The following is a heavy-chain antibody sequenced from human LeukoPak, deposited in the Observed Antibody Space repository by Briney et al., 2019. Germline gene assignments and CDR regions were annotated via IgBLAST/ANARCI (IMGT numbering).Heavy chain of an antibody. CDR3: ARASYCSGGSCWIDY. Sequence: SETLSLTCTVSGGTITSTNDYWGWIRQPPGKGLEWIGSIYYSGSTYYNPSLKSRVTIFVDTYKDQFSLKLNSVTAADTAVYYCARASYCSGGSCWIDYWGQGTLVTVSS. CDR2: IYYSGST. J-gene: IGHJ4*02. V-gene: IGHV4-39*01. D-gene: IGHD2-15*01. CDR1: GGTITSTNDY.